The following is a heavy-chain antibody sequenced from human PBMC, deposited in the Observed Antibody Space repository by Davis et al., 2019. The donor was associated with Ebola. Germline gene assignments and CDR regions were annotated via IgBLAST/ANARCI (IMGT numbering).Heavy chain of an antibody. J-gene: IGHJ4*02. CDR2: INAGNGNT. CDR1: GYTFTSYA. Sequence: AASVKVSCKASGYTFTSYAMHWVRQAPGQRLEWMGWINAGNGNTKYSQKFQGRVTITRDTSASTAYMELSSLRSEDMAVYYCARSKYYDFWSGYPPFDYWGQGTLVTVSS. CDR3: ARSKYYDFWSGYPPFDY. D-gene: IGHD3-3*01. V-gene: IGHV1-3*01.